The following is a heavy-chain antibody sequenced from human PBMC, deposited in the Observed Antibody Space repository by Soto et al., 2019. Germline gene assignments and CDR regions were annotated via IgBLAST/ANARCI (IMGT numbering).Heavy chain of an antibody. D-gene: IGHD3-10*01. Sequence: XGSLRLSCSASGFTFNSYGMRWVRQAPGEGLEWVAVIWYDGSNKYYADSVKGRSTISRDNSKNTLYLQMNSLRAEDTAVYYCARDGADYYGSGSFYGMDVWGQGTTVTVSS. CDR1: GFTFNSYG. CDR3: ARDGADYYGSGSFYGMDV. J-gene: IGHJ6*02. V-gene: IGHV3-33*01. CDR2: IWYDGSNK.